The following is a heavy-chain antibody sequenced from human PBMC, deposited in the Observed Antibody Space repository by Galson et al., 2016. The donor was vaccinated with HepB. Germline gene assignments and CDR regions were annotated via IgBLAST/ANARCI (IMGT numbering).Heavy chain of an antibody. J-gene: IGHJ4*02. CDR3: ARYCGGGSCYPFDY. CDR1: GYTFTSYG. CDR2: ISAYNGNT. V-gene: IGHV1-18*01. Sequence: SVKVSCKASGYTFTSYGISWVRQAPGQGLEWMGWISAYNGNTNSAQNLQGRVTMTTDTSTNTAYMDLRGLRSDDTAVYYCARYCGGGSCYPFDYWGQGTLVTVSS. D-gene: IGHD2-15*01.